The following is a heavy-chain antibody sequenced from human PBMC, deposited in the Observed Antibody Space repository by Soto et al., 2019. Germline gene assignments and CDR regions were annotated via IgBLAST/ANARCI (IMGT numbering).Heavy chain of an antibody. D-gene: IGHD2-15*01. CDR1: GGTFSSYA. CDR3: ARGGGYCSGGSCPSIDDXXGMDV. CDR2: IIPIFGTA. Sequence: SVKVSCKASGGTFSSYAISWVRQAPGQGLEWMGGIIPIFGTANYAQKFQGRVTITADESTSTAYMELSSLRSEDTXVYYCARGGGYCSGGSCPSIDDXXGMDVXXXGTTV. J-gene: IGHJ6*01. V-gene: IGHV1-69*13.